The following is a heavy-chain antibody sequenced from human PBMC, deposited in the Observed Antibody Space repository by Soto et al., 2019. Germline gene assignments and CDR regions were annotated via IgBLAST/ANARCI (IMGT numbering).Heavy chain of an antibody. CDR1: GYTFTSYA. V-gene: IGHV1-3*05. Sequence: QVQLVQSGAEEKKPGASVKVSCKASGYTFTSYAMHWVRQAPGQRLEWMGWINAGNGNRKYSQKFQGRGTITRDTSASRAYMELSSLRSEDTAVYSCARGGPPIDYWGQGTLVTVSS. CDR3: ARGGPPIDY. J-gene: IGHJ4*02. CDR2: INAGNGNR. D-gene: IGHD3-10*01.